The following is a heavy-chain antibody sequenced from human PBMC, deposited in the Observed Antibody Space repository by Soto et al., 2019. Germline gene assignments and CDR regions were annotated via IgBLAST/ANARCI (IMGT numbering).Heavy chain of an antibody. D-gene: IGHD3-10*01. CDR1: GGSFSGYY. V-gene: IGHV4-34*01. J-gene: IGHJ4*02. CDR2: INHSGST. CDR3: ARGHGSGQADY. Sequence: SETLSLTCAVYGGSFSGYYWSWIRQPPGKGLEWIGEINHSGSTNYNPSLKSRVTISVDTSKNQFSLKLSSVTAADTAVYYCARGHGSGQADYWGQGTLVTVSS.